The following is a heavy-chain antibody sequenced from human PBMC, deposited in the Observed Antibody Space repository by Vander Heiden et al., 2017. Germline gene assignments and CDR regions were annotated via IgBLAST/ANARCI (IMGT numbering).Heavy chain of an antibody. J-gene: IGHJ4*02. Sequence: QVQLQQWGAGLLKPSETRSLPCPVYGGSFRGYYWSWIRQPPGKGLEWIREINHSGSTNYNPSLKSRVTISVDTSKNQFSLKLSSVTAADTAVYCCARGGEWELPDYWGQGTLVTVAS. CDR2: INHSGST. CDR1: GGSFRGYY. CDR3: ARGGEWELPDY. D-gene: IGHD1-26*01. V-gene: IGHV4-34*01.